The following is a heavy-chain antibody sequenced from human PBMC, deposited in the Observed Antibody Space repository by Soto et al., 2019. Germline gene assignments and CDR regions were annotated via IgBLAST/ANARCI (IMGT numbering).Heavy chain of an antibody. CDR3: ARDSRGPTAY. CDR2: IYYSGST. CDR1: GGSISSGGYY. D-gene: IGHD5-12*01. Sequence: SETLSLACTVSGGSISSGGYYWSWIRQHPGKGLEWIGYIYYSGSTYYNPSLKSRVTISVDTSKNQFSLKLSSVTAADTAVYYCARDSRGPTAYWGQGTLVTVSS. V-gene: IGHV4-31*03. J-gene: IGHJ4*02.